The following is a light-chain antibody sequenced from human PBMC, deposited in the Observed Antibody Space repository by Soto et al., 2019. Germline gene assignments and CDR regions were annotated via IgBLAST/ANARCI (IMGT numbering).Light chain of an antibody. CDR2: GAS. CDR1: QIVSNN. CDR3: QQYNNWPPVLT. Sequence: EIVMTQSPATLSVSPGETATLSCRASQIVSNNLAWYQQKPGQAPRLLIYGASTRATGIPARFSGSGSGTEFTLTISSLQSEDFAIYYCQQYNNWPPVLTFGGGTKVEIK. V-gene: IGKV3-15*01. J-gene: IGKJ4*01.